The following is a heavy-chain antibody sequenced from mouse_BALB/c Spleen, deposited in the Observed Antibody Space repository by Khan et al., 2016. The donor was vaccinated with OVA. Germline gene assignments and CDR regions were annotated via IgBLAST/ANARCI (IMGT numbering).Heavy chain of an antibody. D-gene: IGHD2-10*02. J-gene: IGHJ4*01. V-gene: IGHV2-6-5*01. Sequence: VQLKESGPGLVAPSQNLSITCTVSGFSLTDYGVSWIRQPPGKGLEWLGVIWGGGTTYYNSALKSRLSISTDNSTSHVFLKMISLQTEDTAMYYCAKGVWSYYFALDYWGQGTSVTVSS. CDR3: AKGVWSYYFALDY. CDR1: GFSLTDYG. CDR2: IWGGGTT.